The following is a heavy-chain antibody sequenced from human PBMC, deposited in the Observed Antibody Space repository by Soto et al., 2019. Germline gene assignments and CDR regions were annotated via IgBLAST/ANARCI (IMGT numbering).Heavy chain of an antibody. Sequence: SVKVSCKASGCTFSSYAISWVRQAPGQGLEWMGGIIPIFGTANYAQKFQGRVTITADESTSTAYMELSSLRSEDTAVYYCASSPGIVVVPADTRAFDIWGQGTMVTVSS. D-gene: IGHD2-2*01. CDR1: GCTFSSYA. CDR3: ASSPGIVVVPADTRAFDI. CDR2: IIPIFGTA. V-gene: IGHV1-69*13. J-gene: IGHJ3*02.